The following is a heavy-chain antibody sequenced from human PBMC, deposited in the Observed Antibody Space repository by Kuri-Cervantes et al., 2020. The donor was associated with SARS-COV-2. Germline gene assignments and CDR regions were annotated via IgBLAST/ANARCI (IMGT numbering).Heavy chain of an antibody. V-gene: IGHV3-48*01. CDR1: GFTFSDYN. J-gene: IGHJ4*02. CDR2: ISRSSSTI. Sequence: GESLKISCAASGFTFSDYNMNWVRQAPRKGLEWVSYISRSSSTIYYADSVKGRFTSSRGNAKNSLYLQMNSLRAEDTAVYYCARVSCSNTSCYADYWGQGTLVTVSS. CDR3: ARVSCSNTSCYADY. D-gene: IGHD2-2*01.